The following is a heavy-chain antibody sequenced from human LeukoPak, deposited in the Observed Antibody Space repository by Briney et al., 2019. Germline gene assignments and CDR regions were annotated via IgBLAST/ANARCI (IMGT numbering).Heavy chain of an antibody. CDR2: IYDTGDT. CDR3: AREGRVRGGYPYYYYYHYMDV. D-gene: IGHD3-10*01. CDR1: GDSISSSKKY. J-gene: IGHJ6*03. Sequence: SETLSLTCTVSGDSISSSKKYWSWIRQPPGKGLEWIGYIYDTGDTDYNPSLKSRVTISIDTSKSQFSLKLSSVTAADTAVYYYAREGRVRGGYPYYYYYHYMDVWGKGTTVTIS. V-gene: IGHV4-61*01.